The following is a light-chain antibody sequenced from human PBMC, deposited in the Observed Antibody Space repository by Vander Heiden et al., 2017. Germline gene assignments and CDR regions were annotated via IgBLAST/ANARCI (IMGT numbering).Light chain of an antibody. CDR3: AAWDDSLSVV. CDR1: SSNIGSSY. CDR2: SNN. J-gene: IGLJ2*01. V-gene: IGLV1-47*02. Sequence: SVLTQPPSASGIPGKRVTISCSGSSSNIGSSYVCWYQQRPGTAPKLVIYSNNQRPSGVPDRFSGSKSGTSASLAVSGLRSEDEADYYCAAWDDSLSVVFGGGTKLTVL.